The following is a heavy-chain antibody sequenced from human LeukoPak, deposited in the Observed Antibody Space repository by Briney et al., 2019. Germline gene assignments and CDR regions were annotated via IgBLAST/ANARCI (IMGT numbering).Heavy chain of an antibody. CDR3: AKDSPSWAVNYYFDY. CDR2: IRYDGNNK. D-gene: IGHD7-27*01. V-gene: IGHV3-30*02. Sequence: GGSLRLSCAASRFTFSSYGMHWVRQAPGKGLEWVAFIRYDGNNKYYVDSVKGRFTISRDKSKYTLYLQMNSLRAEDTAVYYCAKDSPSWAVNYYFDYWGQGTLVTVSS. J-gene: IGHJ4*02. CDR1: RFTFSSYG.